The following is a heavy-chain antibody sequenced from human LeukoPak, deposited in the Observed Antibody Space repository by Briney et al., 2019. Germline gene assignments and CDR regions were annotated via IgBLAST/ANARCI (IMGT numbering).Heavy chain of an antibody. CDR1: GFTSSSYG. Sequence: GGSLRVSCAASGFTSSSYGMHWVRQAPGKGLEWVAVISYDGSNKYYADSVKGRFTISRDNSKNTLYLQMNRLRAEDTAVYYCAKDHRFLELTPDYWGQGTLVTVSS. D-gene: IGHD3-3*01. CDR2: ISYDGSNK. J-gene: IGHJ4*02. CDR3: AKDHRFLELTPDY. V-gene: IGHV3-30*18.